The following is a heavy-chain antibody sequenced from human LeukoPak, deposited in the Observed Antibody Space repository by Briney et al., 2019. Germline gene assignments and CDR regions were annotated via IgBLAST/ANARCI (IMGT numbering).Heavy chain of an antibody. J-gene: IGHJ4*02. D-gene: IGHD4-17*01. CDR1: GGSISSYY. CDR2: ISDSGST. V-gene: IGHV4-59*01. Sequence: SVTLSLTCTVSGGSISSYYWSWIRQPPGKGLEWIAYISDSGSTNYNPSLKSRVTISVDTSKNQFSLKLSSMTAADTAVYYCARTTVTTYFDNWGQGTLVTVSS. CDR3: ARTTVTTYFDN.